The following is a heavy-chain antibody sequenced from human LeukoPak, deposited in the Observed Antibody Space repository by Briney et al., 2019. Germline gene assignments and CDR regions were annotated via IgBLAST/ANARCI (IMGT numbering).Heavy chain of an antibody. Sequence: ASVKVSCKASGYSFIGYAMNWVRQAPGQGLEWMGWINTKTGNPTYAQGFTGRFVFSLDTSFSTAYLQISSLKAEDTAVYYCARANWNYGDACDIWGQGTMVTVSS. CDR1: GYSFIGYA. D-gene: IGHD1-7*01. J-gene: IGHJ3*02. V-gene: IGHV7-4-1*02. CDR2: INTKTGNP. CDR3: ARANWNYGDACDI.